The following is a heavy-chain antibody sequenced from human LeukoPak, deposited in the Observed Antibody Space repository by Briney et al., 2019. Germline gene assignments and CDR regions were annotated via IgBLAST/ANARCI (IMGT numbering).Heavy chain of an antibody. CDR3: ASLYSSGWYYFDY. CDR1: GFTFSSYW. Sequence: PGGSLRLSCAASGFTFSSYWMSWVRQAPGKGLEWVANIKQDGSEKYYVDSVKSRFTISRDNAKNSLYLQMNSLRAEDTAVYYCASLYSSGWYYFDYWGQGTLVTVSS. CDR2: IKQDGSEK. D-gene: IGHD6-19*01. V-gene: IGHV3-7*01. J-gene: IGHJ4*02.